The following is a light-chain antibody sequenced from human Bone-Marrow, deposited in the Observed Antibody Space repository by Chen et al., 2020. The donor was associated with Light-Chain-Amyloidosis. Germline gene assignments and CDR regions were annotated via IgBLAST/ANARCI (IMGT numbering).Light chain of an antibody. CDR2: QAS. V-gene: IGKV1-5*03. CDR3: QQYITSWT. J-gene: IGKJ1*01. Sequence: DIQMTQSPSTLSASVGDRVTITCRASQDINIWLAWYQQKPGQVPRLLIYQASSLESGVPSSFGGSGSGTEFTLTISSLQPDYFATYYCQQYITSWTFGPGTKVEI. CDR1: QDINIW.